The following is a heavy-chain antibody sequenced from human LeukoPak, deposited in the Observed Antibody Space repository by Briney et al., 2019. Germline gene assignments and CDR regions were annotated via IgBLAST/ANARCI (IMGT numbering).Heavy chain of an antibody. D-gene: IGHD3-22*01. CDR2: ISAYNGNT. CDR3: ARGPDYYDSRGLGGDWFDP. J-gene: IGHJ5*02. Sequence: ASVKVSCKASGYTFTSYGISWVRQAPGQGLEWMGWISAYNGNTNYAQKFQGRVTMTRDTSTSTVYMELSSLRSEDTAVYYCARGPDYYDSRGLGGDWFDPWGQGTLVTVSS. CDR1: GYTFTSYG. V-gene: IGHV1-18*01.